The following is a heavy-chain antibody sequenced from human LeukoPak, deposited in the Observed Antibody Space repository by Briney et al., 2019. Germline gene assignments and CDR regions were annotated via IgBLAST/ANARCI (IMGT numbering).Heavy chain of an antibody. Sequence: GGSLRLSCTASGFTFGDYAMSWVRQAPGKGLEWVGFIRSKAYGGTTEYAASVKGRFTISRDDSKSIAYLQMNSLKTEDTAVYYCTRDSYYYDSSGPEDIDYWGQGTLVTVSS. CDR2: IRSKAYGGTT. D-gene: IGHD3-22*01. CDR1: GFTFGDYA. CDR3: TRDSYYYDSSGPEDIDY. V-gene: IGHV3-49*04. J-gene: IGHJ4*02.